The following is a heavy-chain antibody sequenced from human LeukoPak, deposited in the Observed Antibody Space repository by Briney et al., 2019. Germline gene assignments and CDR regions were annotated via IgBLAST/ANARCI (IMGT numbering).Heavy chain of an antibody. D-gene: IGHD3-3*01. CDR3: ARGQRAHVEWSSYMDV. V-gene: IGHV3-48*03. CDR2: ISSSGSTI. CDR1: GFTFSSYE. Sequence: GGSLRLSCAASGFTFSSYEMNWVRQAPGKGLEWVSYISSSGSTIHYADSVKGRFTISRDNAKNSLYLQMNSLRAEDTAVYYCARGQRAHVEWSSYMDVWGKGTTVTVSS. J-gene: IGHJ6*03.